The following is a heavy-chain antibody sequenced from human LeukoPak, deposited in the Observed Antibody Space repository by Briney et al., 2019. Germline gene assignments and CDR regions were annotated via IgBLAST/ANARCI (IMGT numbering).Heavy chain of an antibody. CDR3: ARDHYYDSSGYYPFDY. Sequence: PGGSLRLSCAASGFTFSSYGMHWVRQAPGKGLEWVAVISYDGSNKYYADSVKGRFTIFRDNSKNTLYLQMNSLRAADTAVYYCARDHYYDSSGYYPFDYWGQGTLVTVSS. V-gene: IGHV3-30*03. CDR1: GFTFSSYG. J-gene: IGHJ4*02. CDR2: ISYDGSNK. D-gene: IGHD3-22*01.